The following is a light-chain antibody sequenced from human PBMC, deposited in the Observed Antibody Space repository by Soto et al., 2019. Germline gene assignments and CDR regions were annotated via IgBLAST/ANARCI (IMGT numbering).Light chain of an antibody. CDR3: QQTYSDIS. CDR2: GAS. CDR1: RTINTY. V-gene: IGKV1-39*01. Sequence: DVRMTQSPSSLSASVGETITITCRASRTINTYLNWFQQKPVEPPRLLIYGASTLHDGVPSRISGSGCGGDSTSSISGLQPEDFGNYNCQQTYSDISFGGGTKV. J-gene: IGKJ4*01.